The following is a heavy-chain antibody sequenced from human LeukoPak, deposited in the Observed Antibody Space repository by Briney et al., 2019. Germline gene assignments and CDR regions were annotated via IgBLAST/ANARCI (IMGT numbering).Heavy chain of an antibody. Sequence: SETLSLTCAVYGGSFSGYYWSWIRQPPGKGLEWIGEINHSGSTNYNPSLKSRVTISVDTSKNQFSLKLSSVTAADTAVYYCARGLVGGSWAFYCSGGSCYYPGSPYFDYWGQGTLVTVSS. CDR2: INHSGST. V-gene: IGHV4-34*01. J-gene: IGHJ4*02. D-gene: IGHD2-15*01. CDR1: GGSFSGYY. CDR3: ARGLVGGSWAFYCSGGSCYYPGSPYFDY.